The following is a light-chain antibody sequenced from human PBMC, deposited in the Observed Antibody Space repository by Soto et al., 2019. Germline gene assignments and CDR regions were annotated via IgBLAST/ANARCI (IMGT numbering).Light chain of an antibody. CDR2: KTS. CDR1: QSISRW. V-gene: IGKV1-5*03. J-gene: IGKJ4*01. Sequence: DIQLTQSPSTLSASVGDRVNITCRASQSISRWLAWYQQKPGKAPKALIYKTSSFESGVPPRFSGSGSGTEFTLTISDLQPDDFATYYCQQYNSNSLLTFGGGTKVDIK. CDR3: QQYNSNSLLT.